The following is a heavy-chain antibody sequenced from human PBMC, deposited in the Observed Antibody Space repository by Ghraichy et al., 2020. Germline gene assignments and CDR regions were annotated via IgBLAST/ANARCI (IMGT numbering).Heavy chain of an antibody. CDR2: IYTSGST. CDR1: GGSISSGSYY. Sequence: SETLSLTCTVSGGSISSGSYYWNWIRQPAGKGLEWIGRIYTSGSTNYNPSLKSRVTISVDTSKNQFSLKLNSVAAADTAVYYGARAKPVVVSATRFDGAFDIWGQGTVVTVSS. D-gene: IGHD2-15*01. CDR3: ARAKPVVVSATRFDGAFDI. J-gene: IGHJ3*02. V-gene: IGHV4-61*02.